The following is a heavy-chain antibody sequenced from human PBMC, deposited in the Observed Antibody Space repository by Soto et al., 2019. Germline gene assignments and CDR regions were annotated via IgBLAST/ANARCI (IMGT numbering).Heavy chain of an antibody. Sequence: PGGSLRLSCAASGFTFSSYSMNWVRQAPGKGLEWVSYISSSSSTIYYADSVKGRFTISRDNAKNSLYLQMNGLRDEDTAVYYCARDWYYYGSGSHPPYYYGMDVWGQGTTVTVSS. CDR1: GFTFSSYS. J-gene: IGHJ6*02. V-gene: IGHV3-48*02. CDR2: ISSSSSTI. D-gene: IGHD3-10*01. CDR3: ARDWYYYGSGSHPPYYYGMDV.